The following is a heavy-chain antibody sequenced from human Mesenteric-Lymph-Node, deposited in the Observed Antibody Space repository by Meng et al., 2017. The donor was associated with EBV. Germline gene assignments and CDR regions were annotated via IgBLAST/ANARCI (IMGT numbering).Heavy chain of an antibody. CDR3: ARRRYCSGCVCYTLDY. V-gene: IGHV1-46*01. D-gene: IGHD2-8*02. CDR2: INPSSGST. J-gene: IGHJ4*02. Sequence: VSKPGASWKVSWKASCPRFASYSIHVVRKAPGQGLVWMAIINPSSGSTTYAQKFLGRVTMTRDTSTSTVYMELSSLRSEDKAVYYCARRRYCSGCVCYTLDYWGQGTLVTVSS. CDR1: CPRFASYS.